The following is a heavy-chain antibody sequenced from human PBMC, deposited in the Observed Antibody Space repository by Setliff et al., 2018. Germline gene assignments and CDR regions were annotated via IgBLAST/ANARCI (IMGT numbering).Heavy chain of an antibody. CDR1: GFTFSDNY. J-gene: IGHJ1*01. CDR2: ISRGGNTI. CDR3: ARTYGSANSYAFDI. Sequence: LRLSCVASGFTFSDNYMSWIRQAPGKGLEWVSYISRGGNTIYYADSVKGRFTVSRDNAKDSLHLQMNSLRAEDTAVYYCARTYGSANSYAFDIWGQGTLVTVSS. D-gene: IGHD3-10*01. V-gene: IGHV3-11*04.